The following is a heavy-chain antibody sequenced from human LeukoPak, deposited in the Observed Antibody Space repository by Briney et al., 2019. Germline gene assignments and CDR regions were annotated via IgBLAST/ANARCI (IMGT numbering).Heavy chain of an antibody. V-gene: IGHV5-51*01. Sequence: GESLKISCKGSGYSFTTYWIGWVRQMPGKGLEWMGVIYPRDSNIIYSPSFQGQVTISADKSISTAFLQWSSLKASDTAMYYCARLVDYHFDYWGQGTLVTVSS. D-gene: IGHD4-11*01. CDR2: IYPRDSNI. CDR3: ARLVDYHFDY. CDR1: GYSFTTYW. J-gene: IGHJ4*02.